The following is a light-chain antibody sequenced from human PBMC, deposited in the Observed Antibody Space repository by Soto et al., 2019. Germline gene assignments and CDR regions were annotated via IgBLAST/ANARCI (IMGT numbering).Light chain of an antibody. CDR2: VAS. V-gene: IGKV3-15*01. J-gene: IGKJ1*01. CDR1: QSVSSN. Sequence: VLTQSPGTLSVSPGERATLSCRSSQSVSSNLAWYQQTPGQAPRLLIYVASPRATGIPARFSGSGSGTEFTLTISSLQSEDFAVYYCQQYNNWRTFGQGTKVDIK. CDR3: QQYNNWRT.